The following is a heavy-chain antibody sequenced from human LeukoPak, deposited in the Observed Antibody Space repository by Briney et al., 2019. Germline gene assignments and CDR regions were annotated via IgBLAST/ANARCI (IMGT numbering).Heavy chain of an antibody. CDR2: INPSGGST. J-gene: IGHJ4*02. V-gene: IGHV1-46*01. CDR1: GYTFTSYY. D-gene: IGHD2-21*01. CDR3: VRAAVGGDCYDY. Sequence: GASVKVSCKASGYTFTSYYMHWVRQAPGQGLEWMGIINPSGGSTSYAQKFQGRVTMTRDTSTSTVYMELSSLRSEDTAVYYCVRAAVGGDCYDYWGQGTLVTVSS.